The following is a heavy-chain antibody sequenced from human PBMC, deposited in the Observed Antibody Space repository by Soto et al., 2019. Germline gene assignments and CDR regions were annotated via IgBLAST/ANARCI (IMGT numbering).Heavy chain of an antibody. CDR2: ISSSSNTI. V-gene: IGHV3-48*01. CDR3: ARPPEGDADWYFDL. D-gene: IGHD2-21*02. Sequence: EVQLVESGGGLVQPGGSLRLSCAASGFTFSSYSMNWVRQAPGKGLEWVSYISSSSNTIYYADSVKGRFTISRDNAKNSLFLQMNSLRAEDTAVYYCARPPEGDADWYFDLWGRGTLVTVSS. J-gene: IGHJ2*01. CDR1: GFTFSSYS.